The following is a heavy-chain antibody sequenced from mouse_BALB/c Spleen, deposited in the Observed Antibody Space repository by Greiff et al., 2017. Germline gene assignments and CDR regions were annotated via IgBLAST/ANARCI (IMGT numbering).Heavy chain of an antibody. CDR1: GYTFTSYW. V-gene: IGHV1-7*01. CDR3: EHGPGDD. CDR2: INPSTGYT. J-gene: IGHJ2*01. Sequence: QVQLQQSGAELAKPGASVKMSCKASGYTFTSYWMHWVKQRPGQGLEWIGYINPSTGYTEYNQKFKDKATLTADKSSSTAYMQLSSLTSEDSAVYYSEHGPGDDWGQGTTRTVAS.